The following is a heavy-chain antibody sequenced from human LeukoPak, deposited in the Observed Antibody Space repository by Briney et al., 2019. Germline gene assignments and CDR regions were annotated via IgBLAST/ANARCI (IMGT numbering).Heavy chain of an antibody. CDR3: ARVITVRGVIFDY. D-gene: IGHD3-16*01. J-gene: IGHJ4*02. CDR2: IYYSGST. Sequence: SETLSLTCTVSGGSISSSSYYWGWIRQPPGKGLEWIGSIYYSGSTYYNPSLKSRVTISVDTSKNQFSLKLSSVTAADTAVYYCARVITVRGVIFDYWGQGTLVTVSS. V-gene: IGHV4-39*07. CDR1: GGSISSSSYY.